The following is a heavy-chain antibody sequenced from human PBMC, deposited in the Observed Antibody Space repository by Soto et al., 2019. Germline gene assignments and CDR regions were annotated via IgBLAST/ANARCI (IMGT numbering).Heavy chain of an antibody. D-gene: IGHD3-22*01. CDR2: IIPIFGTA. CDR1: GGTFSSYA. CDR3: ADGGGDSSGYYSGWFDP. J-gene: IGHJ5*02. V-gene: IGHV1-69*13. Sequence: SVKVSCKASGGTFSSYAISWVRQAPGQGLEWMGGIIPIFGTANYAQKFQGRVTITADESTSTAYMELSSLRSEDTAVYYCADGGGDSSGYYSGWFDPWGQGTLVTVSS.